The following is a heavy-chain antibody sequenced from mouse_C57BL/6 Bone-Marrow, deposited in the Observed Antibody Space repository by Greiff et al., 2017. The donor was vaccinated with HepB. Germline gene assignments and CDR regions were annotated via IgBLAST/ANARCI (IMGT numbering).Heavy chain of an antibody. J-gene: IGHJ2*01. CDR1: GYTFTDYY. CDR3: ARCLLLLRYCY. Sequence: QVQLKESGAELVRPGASVKLSCKASGYTFTDYYINWVKQRPGQGLEWIARIYPGSGNTYYNEKFKGKATLTAEKSSSTAYMQLSSLTSEDSAVYFCARCLLLLRYCYWGQGTTLTVSS. D-gene: IGHD1-1*01. V-gene: IGHV1-76*01. CDR2: IYPGSGNT.